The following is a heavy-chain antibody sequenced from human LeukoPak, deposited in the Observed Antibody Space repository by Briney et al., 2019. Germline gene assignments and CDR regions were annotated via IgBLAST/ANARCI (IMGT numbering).Heavy chain of an antibody. CDR1: GFTFTNAW. V-gene: IGHV3-15*01. D-gene: IGHD3-16*02. CDR3: TTEDYDYVWGSYRHDY. J-gene: IGHJ4*02. Sequence: GSLRLSCAASGFTFTNAWMSWVRQAPGKGLEWVGRIRSKTDGGTTDYAAPVKGRFTISRDDSKNTLYLQMNSLKTEDTAVYYCTTEDYDYVWGSYRHDYWGQGTLVTVSS. CDR2: IRSKTDGGTT.